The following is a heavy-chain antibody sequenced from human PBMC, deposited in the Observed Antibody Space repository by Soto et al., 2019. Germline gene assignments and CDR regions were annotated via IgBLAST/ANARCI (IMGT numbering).Heavy chain of an antibody. CDR1: GFTFSSYG. Sequence: GGSLRLSCAASGFTFSSYGMHWVRQAPGKGLEWVAVISYDGSNKYYADSVKGRFTISRDNSKNTLYLQMNSLRAEDTAVYYCAKDGAQLEWLALSWFDPWGQGTLVTVSS. D-gene: IGHD3-3*01. CDR2: ISYDGSNK. V-gene: IGHV3-30*18. CDR3: AKDGAQLEWLALSWFDP. J-gene: IGHJ5*02.